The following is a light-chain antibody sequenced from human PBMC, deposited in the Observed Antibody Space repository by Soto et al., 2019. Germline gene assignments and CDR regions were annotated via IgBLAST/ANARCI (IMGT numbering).Light chain of an antibody. V-gene: IGLV2-23*01. Sequence: QSVLTQPASVSGSPGQSITISCTGTSSDVGGYNLVSWYQQHPGKTPKLMIYEGSKRPSGVSNRFSGSKPGNTASLTISGLQAEDEADYYCCSYAGSSTLLFGGGTKLTVL. CDR1: SSDVGGYNL. J-gene: IGLJ2*01. CDR2: EGS. CDR3: CSYAGSSTLL.